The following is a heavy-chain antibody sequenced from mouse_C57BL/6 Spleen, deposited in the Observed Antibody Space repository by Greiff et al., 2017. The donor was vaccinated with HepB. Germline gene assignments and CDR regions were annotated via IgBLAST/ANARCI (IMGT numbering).Heavy chain of an antibody. CDR1: GFTFSSYA. V-gene: IGHV5-4*01. D-gene: IGHD2-5*01. Sequence: EVKLVESGGGLVKPGGSLKLSCAASGFTFSSYAMSWVRQTPEKRLEWVATISDGGSYTYYPDNVKGRFTISRDNAKNNLYLQMSHLKSEDTAMYYCAREEGAYYSNPFAYWGQGTLVTVSA. CDR3: AREEGAYYSNPFAY. J-gene: IGHJ3*01. CDR2: ISDGGSYT.